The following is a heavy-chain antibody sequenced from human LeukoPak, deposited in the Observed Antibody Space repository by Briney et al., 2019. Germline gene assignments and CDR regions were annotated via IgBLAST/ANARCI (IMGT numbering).Heavy chain of an antibody. CDR2: INPGDSET. D-gene: IGHD5-12*01. V-gene: IGHV5-51*01. CDR3: ARSPRGYDFDH. Sequence: GESLKISCKGSGYSFTSHWIGWVRQMPGKGLEWMGIINPGDSETRYSPSFQGQVTISADKSISTAYLQWSSLKASDTAMYYCARSPRGYDFDHWGQGTLVTVSS. CDR1: GYSFTSHW. J-gene: IGHJ4*02.